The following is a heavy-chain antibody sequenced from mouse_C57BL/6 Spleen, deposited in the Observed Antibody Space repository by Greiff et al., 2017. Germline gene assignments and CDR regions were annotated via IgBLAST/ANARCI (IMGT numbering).Heavy chain of an antibody. CDR3: ARTTYYGTSGDYFDY. V-gene: IGHV1-52*01. J-gene: IGHJ2*01. CDR1: GYTFTSYW. D-gene: IGHD1-1*01. CDR2: IDPSDSET. Sequence: QVRLKQSGAELVRPGSSVKLSCKASGYTFTSYWMHWVKQRPIQGLEWIGNIDPSDSETHYNQKFKDKATLTVDKSSSTAYMQLSSLTSEDSAVYYCARTTYYGTSGDYFDYWGQGTTLTVSS.